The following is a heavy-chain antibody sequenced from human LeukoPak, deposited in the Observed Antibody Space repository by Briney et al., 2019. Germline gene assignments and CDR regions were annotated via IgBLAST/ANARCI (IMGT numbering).Heavy chain of an antibody. D-gene: IGHD1-26*01. V-gene: IGHV3-53*01. J-gene: IGHJ4*02. Sequence: PGGSLRLSGAASCFSVTNNYITWGRQAPGKGLEWVSTIYSGGGTYYADSVMGRFTISRDSSKNTLYLQMNSLSVEDTALYYCARGVSGNYSPSDDSGQGTLVTVSS. CDR2: IYSGGGT. CDR3: ARGVSGNYSPSDD. CDR1: CFSVTNNY.